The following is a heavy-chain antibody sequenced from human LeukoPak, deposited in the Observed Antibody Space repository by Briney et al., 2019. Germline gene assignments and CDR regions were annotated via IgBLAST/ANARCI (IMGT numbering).Heavy chain of an antibody. Sequence: EASVKVSCKASGYTFISYYLHWVRQAPGQGLEWMGIINPSGGSTSYAQKFLGRVTMTRDTSTSTIYLELSSLRSEDTAVCYCARVYWELLPMGYFQHWGQGTLVTVSS. CDR2: INPSGGST. V-gene: IGHV1-46*01. CDR1: GYTFISYY. J-gene: IGHJ1*01. CDR3: ARVYWELLPMGYFQH. D-gene: IGHD1-26*01.